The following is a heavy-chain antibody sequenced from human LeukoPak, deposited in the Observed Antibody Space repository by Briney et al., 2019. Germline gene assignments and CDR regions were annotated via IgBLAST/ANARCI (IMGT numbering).Heavy chain of an antibody. CDR3: ARGGLRFLDQTTHSLDV. Sequence: SETLSLTCAVYGGSFSNYYWTWIRQPPGKGLEWIGEINHSGDTNYSPSLKSRVTTSIDTSKSQFSLKLTSVTAADTAVYYCARGGLRFLDQTTHSLDVWGQGPMVTVSS. V-gene: IGHV4-34*01. J-gene: IGHJ3*01. CDR1: GGSFSNYY. CDR2: INHSGDT. D-gene: IGHD3-3*01.